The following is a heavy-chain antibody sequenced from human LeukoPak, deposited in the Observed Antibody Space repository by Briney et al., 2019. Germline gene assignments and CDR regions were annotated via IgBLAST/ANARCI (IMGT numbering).Heavy chain of an antibody. D-gene: IGHD4-17*01. V-gene: IGHV4-39*07. CDR2: IYYSGST. CDR1: GGSISSSSYY. Sequence: PSETLSLTCTVSGGSISSSSYYWGWIRQPPGKGLEWIGSIYYSGSTYYNPSLKSRVTISVDTSKNQFSLKLSSVTAADTAVYYCARPATGSYWYFDLWGRGTLVTVSS. J-gene: IGHJ2*01. CDR3: ARPATGSYWYFDL.